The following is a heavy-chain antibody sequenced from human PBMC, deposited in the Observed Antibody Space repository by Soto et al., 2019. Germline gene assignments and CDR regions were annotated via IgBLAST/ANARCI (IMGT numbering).Heavy chain of an antibody. Sequence: SETLSLTCTVPGGSISSGGYYWSWIRQPPGKGLEWIGSVFHSGTTYSNPSLKSRITISVDTSKNQFSLDLRSVTAADTAVYYCARDPHYYENIDYLDYWGQGTLVTVSS. V-gene: IGHV4-39*07. CDR3: ARDPHYYENIDYLDY. J-gene: IGHJ4*02. D-gene: IGHD3-22*01. CDR2: VFHSGTT. CDR1: GGSISSGGYY.